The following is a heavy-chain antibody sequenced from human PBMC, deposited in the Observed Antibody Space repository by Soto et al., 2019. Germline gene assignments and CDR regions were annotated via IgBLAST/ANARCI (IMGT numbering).Heavy chain of an antibody. D-gene: IGHD2-8*01. Sequence: QTHVVRWAIEVARVSSTRASWAGSRQDPSRCLEWLGRTYYRSKWYNDYAVSVKGRITINPDTSNNQLSLQLNSVTPDDTAVYYCARLIGNSWLDSWGQGTLVTVSS. V-gene: IGHV6-1*01. J-gene: IGHJ5*01. CDR3: ARLIGNSWLDS. CDR1: VARVSSTRAS. CDR2: TYYRSKWYN.